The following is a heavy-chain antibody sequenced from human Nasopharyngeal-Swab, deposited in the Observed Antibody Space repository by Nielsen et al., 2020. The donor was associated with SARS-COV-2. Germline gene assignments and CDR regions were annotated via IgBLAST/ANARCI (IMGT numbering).Heavy chain of an antibody. Sequence: SETLSLTCTVSGYSISSGYYWGWIRQPPGKGLERIGSIYHSGSTYYNPSLKSRVTISVDTSKNQFSLKLSSVTAADTAVYYCTHSSSWYFYGMDVWGQGTTVTVSS. D-gene: IGHD6-13*01. V-gene: IGHV4-38-2*02. CDR3: THSSSWYFYGMDV. J-gene: IGHJ6*02. CDR2: IYHSGST. CDR1: GYSISSGYY.